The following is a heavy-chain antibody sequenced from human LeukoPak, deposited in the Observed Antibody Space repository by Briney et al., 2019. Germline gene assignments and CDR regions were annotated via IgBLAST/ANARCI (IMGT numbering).Heavy chain of an antibody. V-gene: IGHV3-53*01. CDR1: GFTVSSNY. CDR2: IYSGGST. D-gene: IGHD3-16*01. CDR3: ATGVVWGSSDY. J-gene: IGHJ4*02. Sequence: GGSLRLSCAASGFTVSSNYMSWVRQPPGKGLEWVSVIYSGGSTYYADSVKGRFTISRDNFKNTLYLQMNSLRADDTAVYYCATGVVWGSSDYWGQGTLVIVFS.